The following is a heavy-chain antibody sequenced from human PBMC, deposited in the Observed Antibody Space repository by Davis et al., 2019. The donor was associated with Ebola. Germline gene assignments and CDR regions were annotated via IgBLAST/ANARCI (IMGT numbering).Heavy chain of an antibody. D-gene: IGHD4-11*01. CDR3: ARGGSNYPWYYGMDV. CDR1: GGTFSSYA. V-gene: IGHV1-69*04. CDR2: IIPILGIA. J-gene: IGHJ6*02. Sequence: AASVKVSCKASGGTFSSYAISWVRQAPGQGLEWMGRIIPILGIANYAQKFQGRVTITADKSTSTAYMELSSLRSEDTAVYYCARGGSNYPWYYGMDVWGQGTTVTVSS.